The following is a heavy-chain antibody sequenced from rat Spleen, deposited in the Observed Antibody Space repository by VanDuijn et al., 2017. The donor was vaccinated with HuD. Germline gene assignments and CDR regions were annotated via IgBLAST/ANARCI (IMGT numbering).Heavy chain of an antibody. J-gene: IGHJ2*01. D-gene: IGHD1-11*01. V-gene: IGHV2S8*01. Sequence: QVQLKESGPDLVQPSQTLSLTCTVSGFSLTSYGVSWVRQPPGKGLEWIAAISSGGSTYYNSVLKSRLSISRDTSKSQVFLKMNSLQTEDTAMYFCARLTLGSWGQGVMVTVSS. CDR2: ISSGGST. CDR3: ARLTLGS. CDR1: GFSLTSYG.